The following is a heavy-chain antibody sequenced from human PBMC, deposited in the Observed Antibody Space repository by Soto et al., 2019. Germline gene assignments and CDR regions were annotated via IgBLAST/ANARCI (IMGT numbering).Heavy chain of an antibody. D-gene: IGHD3-10*01. CDR3: ARVRVRGAARWFDP. CDR2: IYYSGST. Sequence: SGTLSLTCTVSGDSISSYYWSWIRQPPGKGLEWIGYIYYSGSTNYNPSIKSRVTISVDTSKNQFSLKLSSVTAADTAVYYCARVRVRGAARWFDPWGQGTLVTVSS. CDR1: GDSISSYY. V-gene: IGHV4-59*01. J-gene: IGHJ5*02.